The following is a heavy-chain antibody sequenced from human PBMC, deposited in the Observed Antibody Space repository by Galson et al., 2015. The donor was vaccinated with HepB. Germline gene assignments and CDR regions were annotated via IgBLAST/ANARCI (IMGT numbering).Heavy chain of an antibody. J-gene: IGHJ4*02. V-gene: IGHV3-23*01. D-gene: IGHD2-2*01. CDR2: ISGDGHTA. Sequence: SLRLSCAASGFTFSSYAMSWVRQAPGKGLEWVSAISGDGHTAYYAASVKGRFTISRDSSKSTVYLQMNSLRADDTAVYYCAKGLDVCSSTSCYYEGADHWGQGTLVTVSS. CDR1: GFTFSSYA. CDR3: AKGLDVCSSTSCYYEGADH.